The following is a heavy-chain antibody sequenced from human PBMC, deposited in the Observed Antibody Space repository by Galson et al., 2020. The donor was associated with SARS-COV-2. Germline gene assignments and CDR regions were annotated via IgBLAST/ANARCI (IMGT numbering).Heavy chain of an antibody. CDR2: ITSSSSSYI. Sequence: GESLKISCAASGFTFSDYSMNWVRQAPGKGLEWVSSITSSSSSYIYYADSLKGRFTISRDNAKNSLSLQMNSLRVEDTAVYYCARSLHLGEVEAVDIWGHGTMVTVSS. J-gene: IGHJ3*02. D-gene: IGHD3-16*01. CDR1: GFTFSDYS. CDR3: ARSLHLGEVEAVDI. V-gene: IGHV3-21*01.